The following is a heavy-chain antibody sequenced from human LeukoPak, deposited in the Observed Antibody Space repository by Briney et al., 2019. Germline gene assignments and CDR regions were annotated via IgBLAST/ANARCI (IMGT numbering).Heavy chain of an antibody. CDR1: GYTFTSYA. J-gene: IGHJ4*02. V-gene: IGHV1-3*02. CDR3: ASNYYGSGSANY. CDR2: SNAGNGNT. Sequence: ASVKVSCKASGYTFTSYAMHWVRQAPGQRLEWMGRSNAGNGNTKYSQEFQGRVTITRDTSASTAYMELSSLRSEDTAVYYCASNYYGSGSANYWGQGTLVTVSS. D-gene: IGHD3-10*01.